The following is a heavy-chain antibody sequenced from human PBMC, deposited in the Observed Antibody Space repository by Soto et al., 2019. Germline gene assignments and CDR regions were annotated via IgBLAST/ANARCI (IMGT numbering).Heavy chain of an antibody. CDR1: GFTFSSYA. J-gene: IGHJ4*02. Sequence: GGSLRLSCAASGFTFSSYAMSWVRQAPGKGLEWVSAISGSGGSTYYADSVRGRLIISRENSKDTLYLQMNCLGPDDTTVYFCAKARVRIVGANSFDYWGQGTPVTVSS. D-gene: IGHD1-26*01. CDR2: ISGSGGST. CDR3: AKARVRIVGANSFDY. V-gene: IGHV3-23*01.